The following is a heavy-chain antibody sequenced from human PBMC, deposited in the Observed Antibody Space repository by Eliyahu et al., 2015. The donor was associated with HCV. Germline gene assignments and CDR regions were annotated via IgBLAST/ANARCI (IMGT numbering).Heavy chain of an antibody. V-gene: IGHV3-73*02. D-gene: IGHD2-15*01. J-gene: IGHJ6*02. Sequence: EVQLVESGGGLVQPGGSLXLSCAASGFTFXGXALHWXRRAPGXGXGXVGRIRSKANSYATAYAASVKGRFTISRDDSKNTAYLQMNSLKTEDTAVYYCTRALDEGYCSGGSCFNRQSRYYYYGMDVWGQGTTVTVSS. CDR2: IRSKANSYAT. CDR3: TRALDEGYCSGGSCFNRQSRYYYYGMDV. CDR1: GFTFXGXA.